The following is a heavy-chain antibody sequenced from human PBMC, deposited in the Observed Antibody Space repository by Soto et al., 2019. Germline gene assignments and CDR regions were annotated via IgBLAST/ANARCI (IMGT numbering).Heavy chain of an antibody. D-gene: IGHD3-10*01. J-gene: IGHJ4*02. V-gene: IGHV1-46*01. CDR3: SRDFSGPMDY. CDR1: GYTFTNFY. CDR2: IYPSGGST. Sequence: GASVKVSCKASGYTFTNFYKHWVRQAPGQGLEGRGIIYPSGGSTRNAQKVQGRGTMTRDTATRTVQNELSSLRSEDTAAKYWSRDFSGPMDYWGRGTLVPV.